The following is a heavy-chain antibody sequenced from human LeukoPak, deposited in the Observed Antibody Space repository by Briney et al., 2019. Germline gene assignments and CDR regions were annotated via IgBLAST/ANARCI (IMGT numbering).Heavy chain of an antibody. D-gene: IGHD6-19*01. Sequence: ASVKVSCKASGYTFSEYYLHWMRQAPGQGLEWMGWINPSSGNTNSAQQFQGRVTMTRDTSITTAYMDLSSLRSDDTAVYYCARAVAGTLEGFDYWGQGTLVTVSS. CDR2: INPSSGNT. V-gene: IGHV1-2*02. CDR3: ARAVAGTLEGFDY. J-gene: IGHJ4*02. CDR1: GYTFSEYY.